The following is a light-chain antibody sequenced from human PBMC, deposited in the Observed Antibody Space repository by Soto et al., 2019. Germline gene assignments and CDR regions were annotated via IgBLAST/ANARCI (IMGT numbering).Light chain of an antibody. J-gene: IGKJ4*01. V-gene: IGKV3-15*01. CDR2: GAS. CDR3: QQHNGWPLT. CDR1: QSVGSN. Sequence: EIVMTQSPATLSVSPGERATLSCRGSQSVGSNLAWYQQKPGQAPRLLIYGASTRATGVPARFSGSGSGTEFTCTISSLQSEDFAVYYCQQHNGWPLTFGGGTKVEI.